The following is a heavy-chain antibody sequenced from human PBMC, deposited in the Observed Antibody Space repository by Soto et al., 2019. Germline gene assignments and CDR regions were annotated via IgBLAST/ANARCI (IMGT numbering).Heavy chain of an antibody. V-gene: IGHV6-1*01. CDR1: GDSDSRDIAA. CDR3: ARIWKLELGYYYGMDV. J-gene: IGHJ6*01. CDR2: TYYRSKWYN. D-gene: IGHD1-7*01. Sequence: SHTESRTCALCGDSDSRDIAAWNCIRQSPSRGLWWLRTTYYRSKWYNDYAVSVKSRITINPDTSKNQFSLQLNSVTPEDTAVYYCARIWKLELGYYYGMDVWGQGTTVTGSS.